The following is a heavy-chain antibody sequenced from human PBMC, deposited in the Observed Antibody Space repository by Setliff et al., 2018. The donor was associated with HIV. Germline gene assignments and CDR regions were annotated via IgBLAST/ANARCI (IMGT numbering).Heavy chain of an antibody. CDR2: IWYDGSNK. CDR3: ATDNCGGDCYLNY. D-gene: IGHD2-21*02. V-gene: IGHV3-33*01. CDR1: GFTFSSYG. J-gene: IGHJ4*02. Sequence: PGGSLRLSCAASGFTFSSYGMHWVRQAPGKGLEWVAVIWYDGSNKYYADSVTGRFTISRDDSKNTLYLQMNSLKTEDTALYYCATDNCGGDCYLNYWGLGTLVTVSS.